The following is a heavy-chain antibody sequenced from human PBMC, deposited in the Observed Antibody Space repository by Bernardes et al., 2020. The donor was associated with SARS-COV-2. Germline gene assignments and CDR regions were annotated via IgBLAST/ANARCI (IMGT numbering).Heavy chain of an antibody. CDR2: ISGSGGST. J-gene: IGHJ6*02. V-gene: IGHV3-23*01. Sequence: GGSLRLSCAASGFTFDSYGMHWVRQAPGKGLEWVSGISGSGGSTYYADSVKGRFTISRDNSKNTLFLQMNSLRAEDTAVYYCARCVVGYYAMDVWGQGTTVTVSS. CDR1: GFTFDSYG. D-gene: IGHD2-21*01. CDR3: ARCVVGYYAMDV.